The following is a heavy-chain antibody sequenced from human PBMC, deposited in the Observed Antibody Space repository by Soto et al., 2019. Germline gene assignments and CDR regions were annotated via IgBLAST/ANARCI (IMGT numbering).Heavy chain of an antibody. CDR3: ARENVVYYYYGMDV. CDR1: GYTFTSYA. Sequence: QVQLVQSGAEVKKPGASVKVSCQASGYTFTSYAMHWVRQAPGQRLEWMGWINAGNGNTKYAQKFKGRVTITRDTSASTAYMELSSLRSEDTAVYYCARENVVYYYYGMDVWGQGTTVTVSS. D-gene: IGHD1-1*01. J-gene: IGHJ6*02. V-gene: IGHV1-3*01. CDR2: INAGNGNT.